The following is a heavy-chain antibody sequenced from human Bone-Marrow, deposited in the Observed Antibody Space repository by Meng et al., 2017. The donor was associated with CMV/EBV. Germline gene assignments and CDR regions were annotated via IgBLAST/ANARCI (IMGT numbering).Heavy chain of an antibody. V-gene: IGHV3-74*01. CDR3: GRDLSGERDH. CDR2: INTDGTFT. CDR1: GFTFSNYW. D-gene: IGHD1-26*01. J-gene: IGHJ4*02. Sequence: EVQLVESGGGLVRPGGSLRPSCAASGFTFSNYWMHWVRQVPGKGLLWVSRINTDGTFTSYADSVKGRFTISRDNARNTLYLQMDSLRADDSAVYYCGRDLSGERDHWGQGTLVTVSS.